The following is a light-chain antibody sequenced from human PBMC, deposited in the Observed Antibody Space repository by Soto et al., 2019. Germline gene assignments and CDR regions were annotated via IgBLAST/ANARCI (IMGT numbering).Light chain of an antibody. CDR2: DTF. V-gene: IGKV3-20*01. CDR1: QSVNNNY. CDR3: QQYGSSPFT. Sequence: EIVLMQSPGTLSLSPGEGATLSCRASQSVNNNYLAWYQQKPGQAPTVLIFDTFRTATDVPYSFSGSGSGTDFTLTISSLEPEDFAVYYCQQYGSSPFTFGPGTKVNVK. J-gene: IGKJ3*01.